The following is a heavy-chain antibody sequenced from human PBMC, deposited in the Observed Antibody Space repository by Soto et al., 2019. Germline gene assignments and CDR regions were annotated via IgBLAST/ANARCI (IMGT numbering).Heavy chain of an antibody. CDR2: INAGNGNT. V-gene: IGHV1-3*01. D-gene: IGHD3-10*01. J-gene: IGHJ6*02. CDR1: GYTFTSYA. Sequence: GASVKVSCKASGYTFTSYAMHWVRQAPGQGLEWMGWINAGNGNTKYSQKFQGRVTITRDTSASTAYMELSSLRSEDTAVYYCARDGPQGNYGSGSYYYYYYYGMDVWGQGTTLTVS. CDR3: ARDGPQGNYGSGSYYYYYYYGMDV.